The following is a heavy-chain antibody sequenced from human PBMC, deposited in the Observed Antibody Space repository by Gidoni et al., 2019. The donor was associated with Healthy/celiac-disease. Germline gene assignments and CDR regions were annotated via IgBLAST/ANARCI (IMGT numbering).Heavy chain of an antibody. Sequence: QVQLQESGPGLVKPSETLSLTCTVSGGSISSYYWSWIRQPPGKGLEWIGYIYYSGSTNYNPSLKSRVTISVDTSKNQFSLKLSSVTAADTAVYYCARYCSSTSCEDAFDIWGQGTMVTVSS. V-gene: IGHV4-59*01. J-gene: IGHJ3*02. D-gene: IGHD2-2*01. CDR3: ARYCSSTSCEDAFDI. CDR2: IYYSGST. CDR1: GGSISSYY.